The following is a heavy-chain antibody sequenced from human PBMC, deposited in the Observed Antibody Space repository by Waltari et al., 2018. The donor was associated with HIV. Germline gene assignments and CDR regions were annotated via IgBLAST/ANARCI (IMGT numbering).Heavy chain of an antibody. CDR3: AKGEWFWELIGPDY. V-gene: IGHV3-30*02. Sequence: QVHLVESGGGVVQPGGSLRRSCAASGFSFRTYGMHWVRQGPVKGLGWVAFIRYDGSTKYYVDSMKGRFTISRDNSNNTLYLQMNSLGAEDTAVYYCAKGEWFWELIGPDYWGQGTLVTVSS. CDR1: GFSFRTYG. D-gene: IGHD3-10*01. CDR2: IRYDGSTK. J-gene: IGHJ4*02.